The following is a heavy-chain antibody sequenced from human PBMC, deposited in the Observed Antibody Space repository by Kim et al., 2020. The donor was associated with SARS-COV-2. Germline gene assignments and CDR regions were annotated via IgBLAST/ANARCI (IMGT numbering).Heavy chain of an antibody. J-gene: IGHJ5*02. CDR1: GGSISSYY. V-gene: IGHV4-59*01. CDR2: IYYSGST. D-gene: IGHD3-22*01. CDR3: ARVTDYYDSSGYYESWFDP. Sequence: SGTLSLTCTVSGGSISSYYWSWIRQPPGKGLEWIGYIYYSGSTNYNPSLKSRVTISVDTSKNQFSLKLSSVTAADTAVYYCARVTDYYDSSGYYESWFDPWGQGTLVTVSS.